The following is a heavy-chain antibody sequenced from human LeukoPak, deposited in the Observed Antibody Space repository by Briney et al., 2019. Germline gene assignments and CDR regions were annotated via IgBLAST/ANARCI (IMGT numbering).Heavy chain of an antibody. CDR2: VYYSGST. V-gene: IGHV4-59*08. CDR1: GGSISNYY. D-gene: IGHD1-26*01. CDR3: ARHGGGTYLQY. Sequence: PSETLSLTCTVSGGSISNYYWSWIRQPPGRGLEWIGYVYYSGSTNYNSSLKSRVTISVDTSKNQFSPNLRSVTAADTAVYYCARHGGGTYLQYWGQGALVIVSA. J-gene: IGHJ4*02.